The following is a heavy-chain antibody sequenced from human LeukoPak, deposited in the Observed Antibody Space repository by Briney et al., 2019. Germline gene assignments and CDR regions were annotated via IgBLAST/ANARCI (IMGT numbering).Heavy chain of an antibody. V-gene: IGHV4-34*01. Sequence: SETLSLTCAVYGGSFSGYYWSWIRQPPGKGLEWIGEINHSGSTNYNPSLKSPVTISVDTSKNQFSLKLSSVTAADTAVYYCARGTKFNYYDSSGGYYFDYWGQGTLVTVSS. D-gene: IGHD3-22*01. CDR2: INHSGST. J-gene: IGHJ4*02. CDR3: ARGTKFNYYDSSGGYYFDY. CDR1: GGSFSGYY.